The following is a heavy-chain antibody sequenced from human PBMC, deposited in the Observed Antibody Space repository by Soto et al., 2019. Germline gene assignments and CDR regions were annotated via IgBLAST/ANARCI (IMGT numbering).Heavy chain of an antibody. D-gene: IGHD6-19*01. CDR2: VYYGGST. J-gene: IGHJ4*02. CDR3: AIRRTVAGNCFDF. Sequence: SETLSLTCTVSGGSISSSTYYWGWIRQPPGKGLEWIGSVYYGGSTYYNPSLKSRVTISVDTSKTQFSLKLSSVTAADTALYYCAIRRTVAGNCFDFWGQGTLVTVSS. CDR1: GGSISSSTYY. V-gene: IGHV4-39*01.